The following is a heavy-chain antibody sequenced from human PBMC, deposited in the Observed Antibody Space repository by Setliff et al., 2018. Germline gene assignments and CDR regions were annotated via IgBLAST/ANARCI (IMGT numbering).Heavy chain of an antibody. J-gene: IGHJ4*02. D-gene: IGHD1-26*01. V-gene: IGHV3-64*02. CDR1: GFTFSCSA. Sequence: LRLSCAASGFTFSCSAMHWVRQAPGKGLQYVSAISSDGVRTYYVDSVKGRFTISRDNYKNTLNLQMGSLRAEDMAIYYCATWNGRSSDYWGQGTLVTVSS. CDR2: ISSDGVRT. CDR3: ATWNGRSSDY.